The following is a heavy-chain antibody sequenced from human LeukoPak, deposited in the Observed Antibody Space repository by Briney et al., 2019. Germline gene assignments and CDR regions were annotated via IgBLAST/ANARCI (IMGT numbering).Heavy chain of an antibody. Sequence: ASVKVSCKASGYTFISYAIHWVRQAPGQSLEWMGWINADYGNTKDSQKFQGRATITRDTSASTAYMELTSLRSEDTAVYYCARYYYGSGSYPPFDYWGQGTLVTVSS. D-gene: IGHD3-10*01. J-gene: IGHJ4*02. V-gene: IGHV1-3*01. CDR3: ARYYYGSGSYPPFDY. CDR1: GYTFISYA. CDR2: INADYGNT.